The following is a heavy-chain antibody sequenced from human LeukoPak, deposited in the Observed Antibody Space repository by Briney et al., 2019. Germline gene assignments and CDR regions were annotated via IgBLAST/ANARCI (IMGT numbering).Heavy chain of an antibody. CDR2: ISGSGGST. V-gene: IGHV3-23*01. D-gene: IGHD2-2*01. J-gene: IGHJ4*02. Sequence: PGGSLRLSCAASGFTFSSYAMSWVRQAPGKGLEWVSAISGSGGSTYYADSVKGRFTISRDNSKNTLYLQMNSLRAEDTAVYYCAKDLDTVVVPAALFGYWGQGTLVTVSS. CDR3: AKDLDTVVVPAALFGY. CDR1: GFTFSSYA.